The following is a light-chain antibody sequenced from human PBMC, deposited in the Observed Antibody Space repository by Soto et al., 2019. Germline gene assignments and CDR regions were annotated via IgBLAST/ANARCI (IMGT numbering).Light chain of an antibody. J-gene: IGLJ1*01. CDR1: SSDVGGYNS. V-gene: IGLV2-14*01. CDR2: DVS. Sequence: QSALTQPASVSGSPGQSITISCTGTSSDVGGYNSVSWYQQHPGKAPKLMIYDVSDRTSGVSNRFSGSKSGNTASLTISGLQTEDDADYYCTSYTSSDTYVFGTGTKVTVL. CDR3: TSYTSSDTYV.